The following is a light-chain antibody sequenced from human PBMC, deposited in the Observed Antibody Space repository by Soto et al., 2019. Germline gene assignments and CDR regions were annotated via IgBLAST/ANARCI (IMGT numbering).Light chain of an antibody. CDR1: QSISTW. J-gene: IGKJ3*01. V-gene: IGKV1-5*01. CDR3: QQYDNLPQT. CDR2: DAS. Sequence: DIQMTQSPSTLSASVGDRVAITCRASQSISTWLAWYQQKPGKAPKLLISDASTLESGVPSRFSGSGSGTEVTLTISSLQPDDFATYYYQQYDNLPQTFGPGTKVDIK.